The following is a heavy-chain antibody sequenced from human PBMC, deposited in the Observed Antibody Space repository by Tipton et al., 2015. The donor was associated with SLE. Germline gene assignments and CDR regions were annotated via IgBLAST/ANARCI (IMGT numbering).Heavy chain of an antibody. V-gene: IGHV4-59*01. CDR2: IYYSGST. D-gene: IGHD6-13*01. J-gene: IGHJ6*03. CDR1: GGSISDYY. Sequence: TLSLTCIVSGGSISDYYWSWIRQPPGKGLEWIRYIYYSGSTNYNPSLKSRVTISVDTSKNQFSLKLSSVTAADTAVYYCARGLRQLAHYYYYMDVWGKGTTVTVSS. CDR3: ARGLRQLAHYYYYMDV.